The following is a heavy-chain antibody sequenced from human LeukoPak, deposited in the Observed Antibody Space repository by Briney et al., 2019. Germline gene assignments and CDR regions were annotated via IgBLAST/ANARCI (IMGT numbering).Heavy chain of an antibody. CDR1: GFTVSSNY. J-gene: IGHJ6*02. CDR3: ARGPSPSYYYGMDV. V-gene: IGHV3-53*01. CDR2: IYGGGST. Sequence: GGSLRLSCAASGFTVSSNYMSWVRQAPGKGLEWVSVIYGGGSTYYADSVKGRFTISRDNSKNTPYLQMNSLRAEDTAVYYCARGPSPSYYYGMDVWGQGTTVTVSS.